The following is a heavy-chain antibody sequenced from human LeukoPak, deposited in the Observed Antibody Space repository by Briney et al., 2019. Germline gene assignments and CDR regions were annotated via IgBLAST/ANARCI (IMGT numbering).Heavy chain of an antibody. CDR2: IYYSGST. J-gene: IGHJ5*02. Sequence: SETLSLTCTVSGGSISSYYWSWIRQSPGKGLEWIGYIYYSGSTDYNPSLKSRVTISADTSKNQFSLKLSAVTAADTAVYYCARGGYSSGYKWFDPWGQGTLVTVSS. CDR3: ARGGYSSGYKWFDP. V-gene: IGHV4-59*01. CDR1: GGSISSYY. D-gene: IGHD6-19*01.